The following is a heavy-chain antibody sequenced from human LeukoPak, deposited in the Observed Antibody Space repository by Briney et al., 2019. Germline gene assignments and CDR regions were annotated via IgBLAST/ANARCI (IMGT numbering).Heavy chain of an antibody. CDR1: GYTFTSYG. D-gene: IGHD3-10*01. V-gene: IGHV1-18*01. CDR3: ARDRNSKVRGIQNYYQYGKER. CDR2: ISAYNGNT. Sequence: GASVKVSCKASGYTFTSYGISWVRQAPGQGLEWMGWISAYNGNTNYAQKLQGRVTMTTDTSTSTAYMELRSLRSDDTAVYYCARDRNSKVRGIQNYYQYGKERWGQGTTVTVSS. J-gene: IGHJ6*02.